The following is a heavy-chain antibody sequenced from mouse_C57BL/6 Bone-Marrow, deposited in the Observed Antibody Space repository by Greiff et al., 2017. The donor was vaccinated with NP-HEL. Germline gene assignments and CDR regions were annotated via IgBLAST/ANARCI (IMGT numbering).Heavy chain of an antibody. V-gene: IGHV5-12*01. D-gene: IGHD2-3*01. CDR2: ISNGGGST. CDR1: GFTFSDYY. CDR3: ARQDGYWRYYYAMDY. Sequence: EVMLVESGGGLVQPGGSLKLSCAASGFTFSDYYMYWVRQTPEKRLEWVAYISNGGGSTYYPDTVKGRFTISRDNAKYTLYLQMSRLKSEDTAMYYCARQDGYWRYYYAMDYWGQGTSVTVSS. J-gene: IGHJ4*01.